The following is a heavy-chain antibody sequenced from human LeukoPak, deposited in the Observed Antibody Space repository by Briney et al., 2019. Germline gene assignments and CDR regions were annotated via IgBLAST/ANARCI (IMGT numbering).Heavy chain of an antibody. Sequence: ASVKVSCKASGYTFTGYYIHWVRQPPGHGLEWMGEIKPNTGGANYAQKFQGRVTMNTDTSISTAYMELSRLRSDDTAVCYCARGVGDGYCSSTSCYGWFYAWGQGTLVTVPS. V-gene: IGHV1-2*02. CDR1: GYTFTGYY. D-gene: IGHD2-2*01. CDR3: ARGVGDGYCSSTSCYGWFYA. CDR2: IKPNTGGA. J-gene: IGHJ5*02.